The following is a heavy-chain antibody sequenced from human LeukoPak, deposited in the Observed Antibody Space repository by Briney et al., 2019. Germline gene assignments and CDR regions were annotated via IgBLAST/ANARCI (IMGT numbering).Heavy chain of an antibody. J-gene: IGHJ5*02. CDR3: ARGVVPAAMASTGDWFDP. CDR1: GGSISSYY. CDR2: IYNSEST. V-gene: IGHV4-4*07. Sequence: PSETLSLTCTVSGGSISSYYWSWIRQPAGKGLEWIGRIYNSESTNYNPSLKSRVTISVDKSKNQFSLKLSSVTAADAAVYFCARGVVPAAMASTGDWFDPWGRGTLVTVS. D-gene: IGHD2-2*01.